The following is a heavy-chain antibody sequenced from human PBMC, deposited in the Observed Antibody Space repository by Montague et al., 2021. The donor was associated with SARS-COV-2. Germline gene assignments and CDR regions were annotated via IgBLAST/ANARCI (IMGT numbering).Heavy chain of an antibody. Sequence: SETLSLTCTVSGYSICSGYYWGWIRQPPGKGLEWIGSIYHSGSTYYNPSLKSRVTISVDTSKNQFSLKLSSVTAADTAVYYCAVNSNYYYYYGMDVWGQGTTVTVSS. V-gene: IGHV4-38-2*02. CDR3: AVNSNYYYYYGMDV. D-gene: IGHD4-11*01. CDR2: IYHSGST. J-gene: IGHJ6*02. CDR1: GYSICSGYY.